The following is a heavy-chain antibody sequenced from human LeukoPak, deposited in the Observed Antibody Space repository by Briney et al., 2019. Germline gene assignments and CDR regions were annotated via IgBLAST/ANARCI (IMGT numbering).Heavy chain of an antibody. D-gene: IGHD2-15*01. Sequence: KPSETLSLTCAVYGGSFSGYYWSWVRQPPGKRLEWIGEINHSGSTNYNPSLKSRVTISVDTSKNQFSLKLSSVTAADTAVYYCASPGLGGGYIDYWGQGTLVTVS. CDR2: INHSGST. J-gene: IGHJ4*02. CDR1: GGSFSGYY. V-gene: IGHV4-34*01. CDR3: ASPGLGGGYIDY.